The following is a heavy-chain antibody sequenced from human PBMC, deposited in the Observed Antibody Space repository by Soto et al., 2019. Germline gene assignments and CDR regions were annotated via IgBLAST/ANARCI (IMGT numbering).Heavy chain of an antibody. CDR1: GGSFSGYY. CDR2: INHSGST. J-gene: IGHJ4*02. V-gene: IGHV4-34*01. CDR3: ARQGVYNKPFNP. Sequence: PSETLSLTCAVYGGSFSGYYWTWIRQPPGTGLEWIGEINHSGSTNYNPSLKSRVTISVDTSKNQFSLKLSSVTAADTAVYYCARQGVYNKPFNPGGQEPLATFSS. D-gene: IGHD3-10*01.